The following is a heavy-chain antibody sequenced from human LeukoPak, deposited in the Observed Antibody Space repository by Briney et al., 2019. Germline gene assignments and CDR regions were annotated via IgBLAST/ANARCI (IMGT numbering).Heavy chain of an antibody. CDR3: ARHDSYGYFDY. CDR1: GGSISSYY. CDR2: IYYSGST. J-gene: IGHJ4*02. V-gene: IGHV4-59*08. Sequence: SETLSLTCTVSGGSISSYYWSWIRQPPGKGLEWIGYIYYSGSTNYNPSLKSRVTISVDTSKNQFSLKLSSVTAADTAVYYCARHDSYGYFDYWGQGTLVTVSS. D-gene: IGHD5-18*01.